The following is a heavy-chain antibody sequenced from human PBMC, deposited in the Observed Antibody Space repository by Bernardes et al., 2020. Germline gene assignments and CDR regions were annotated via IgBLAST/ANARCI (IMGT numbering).Heavy chain of an antibody. CDR2: IYYSGST. Sequence: SETLSLTCTVSGGSISSSSYYWGWIRQPPGKGLEWIGSIYYSGSTYYNPSLKSRVTISVDTSKNQFSLKLSSVTAADTAVYYCASYCSSTSCPTGGWPYLDNWGQVTLVTVSS. V-gene: IGHV4-39*01. J-gene: IGHJ4*02. CDR1: GGSISSSSYY. CDR3: ASYCSSTSCPTGGWPYLDN. D-gene: IGHD2-2*01.